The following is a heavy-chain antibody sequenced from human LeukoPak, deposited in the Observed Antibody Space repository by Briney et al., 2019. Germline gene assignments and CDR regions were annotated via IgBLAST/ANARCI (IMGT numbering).Heavy chain of an antibody. V-gene: IGHV1-2*02. CDR1: GYTFTGYY. CDR2: INPNSGGT. J-gene: IGHJ5*02. Sequence: ASVKVSCKASGYTFTGYYMHWVRQAPGQGLEWMGWINPNSGGTNYAQKFQGRVTMTRDTSISTAYMELSSLRSEDTAVYYCAILDTAMASNWFDPWGQGTLVTVSS. D-gene: IGHD5-18*01. CDR3: AILDTAMASNWFDP.